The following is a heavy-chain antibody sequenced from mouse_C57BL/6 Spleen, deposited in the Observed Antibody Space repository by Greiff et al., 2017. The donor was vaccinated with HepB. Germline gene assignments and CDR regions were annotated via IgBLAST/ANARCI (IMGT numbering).Heavy chain of an antibody. CDR3: ARLYYDYDYYAMDY. CDR1: GYTFTSYW. CDR2: IYPGSGST. D-gene: IGHD2-4*01. J-gene: IGHJ4*01. V-gene: IGHV1-55*01. Sequence: VQLQQPGAELVKPGASVKMSCKASGYTFTSYWMTWVKQRPGQGLEWIGDIYPGSGSTNYNEKFKSKATLTVDTSSSTAYMQLSSLTSEDSAVYYCARLYYDYDYYAMDYWGQGTSVTVSS.